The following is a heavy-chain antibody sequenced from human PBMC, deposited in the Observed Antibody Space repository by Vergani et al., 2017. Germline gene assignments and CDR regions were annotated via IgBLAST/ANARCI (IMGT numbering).Heavy chain of an antibody. Sequence: QLQLQESGSGLVKPSQTLSLTCAVSGGSISSGGYSWSWIRQPPGKGLEWIGYIYHSGSTYYNPSLKSRVTIPVDKSKNQFSLKLSSVTAADTAVYYWARGHDSSGYYYDYWGQGTLVTVSS. CDR3: ARGHDSSGYYYDY. CDR2: IYHSGST. J-gene: IGHJ4*02. CDR1: GGSISSGGYS. D-gene: IGHD3-22*01. V-gene: IGHV4-30-2*01.